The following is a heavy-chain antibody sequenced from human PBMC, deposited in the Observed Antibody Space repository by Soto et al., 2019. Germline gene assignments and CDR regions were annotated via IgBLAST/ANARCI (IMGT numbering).Heavy chain of an antibody. V-gene: IGHV3-21*04. CDR2: ISSNENYI. D-gene: IGHD2-15*01. CDR3: ARDTRTGYCSGVSCYYYGMDV. CDR1: GSTFNNFA. Sequence: PGGSLRLSCEASGSTFNNFAMNWVRQAPGKGLEWVSSISSNENYIYYADSVRGRFTISRDNAKNSLHLQMNSLRAEDTAVYYCARDTRTGYCSGVSCYYYGMDVWSQGTTVTVSS. J-gene: IGHJ6*02.